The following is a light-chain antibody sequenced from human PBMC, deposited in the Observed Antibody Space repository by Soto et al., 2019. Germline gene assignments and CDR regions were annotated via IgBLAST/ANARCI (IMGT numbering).Light chain of an antibody. CDR2: PDS. J-gene: IGLJ1*01. CDR3: AAWDYSLSDYV. Sequence: HSASGSRTPNHMFTISWCRSSFYIGSSSVNWYQHLPGTAPKLLIYPDSRRPSGVPDRFSGSNSGTSASLTISGPPPEDEAYYYCAAWDYSLSDYVFGTGTKVTVL. V-gene: IGLV1-44*01. CDR1: SFYIGSSS.